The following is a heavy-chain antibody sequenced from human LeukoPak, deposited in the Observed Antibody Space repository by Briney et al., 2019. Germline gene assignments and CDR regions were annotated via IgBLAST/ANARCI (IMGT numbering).Heavy chain of an antibody. Sequence: SETLSLTCTVSGGSISSGSYYWSWIRQPAGKRLEWIGHIYRSGSTNYNPSLKSRVTISVDTSKNQFSLKLSSVTAADTAVYYCARDRVGQQLVGRNYYYYYMDVWGKGTTVTISS. D-gene: IGHD6-13*01. CDR3: ARDRVGQQLVGRNYYYYYMDV. V-gene: IGHV4-61*10. CDR1: GGSISSGSYY. CDR2: IYRSGST. J-gene: IGHJ6*03.